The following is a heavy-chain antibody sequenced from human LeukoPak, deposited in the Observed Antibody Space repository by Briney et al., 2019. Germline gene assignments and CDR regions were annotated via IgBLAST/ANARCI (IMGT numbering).Heavy chain of an antibody. J-gene: IGHJ4*02. D-gene: IGHD6-19*01. CDR1: GGSISSGDYY. CDR3: ARGGGYSSGLSY. Sequence: SQTLSLTCTVSGGSISSGDYYWSRVRQPPGKGLEWIGYIYYSGSTYYNPSLKSRVTISVDTSKNQFSLKLSSVSAADTAVYYCARGGGYSSGLSYRGQGTLVTVSS. V-gene: IGHV4-30-4*01. CDR2: IYYSGST.